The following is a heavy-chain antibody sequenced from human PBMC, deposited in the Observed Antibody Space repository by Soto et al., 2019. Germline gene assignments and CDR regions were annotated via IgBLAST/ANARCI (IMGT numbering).Heavy chain of an antibody. J-gene: IGHJ4*02. CDR2: IYYSGST. V-gene: IGHV4-39*01. CDR3: ARHADGGGGSSVYCGLDY. Sequence: QLQLQESGPGLVKPSETLSLTCTVSGDSISSSSYYWGWIRQPPEKGLEGIGSIYYSGSTYYNPSLKSRVTISVDTAKNQFSLELSSVTAAETAVYYCARHADGGGGSSVYCGLDYWGQGTLVTVSS. D-gene: IGHD3-22*01. CDR1: GDSISSSSYY.